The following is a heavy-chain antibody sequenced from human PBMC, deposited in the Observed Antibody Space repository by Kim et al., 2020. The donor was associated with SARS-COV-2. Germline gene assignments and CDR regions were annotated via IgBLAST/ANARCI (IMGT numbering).Heavy chain of an antibody. V-gene: IGHV1-46*01. J-gene: IGHJ4*02. D-gene: IGHD3-3*01. CDR3: ARFWSGYYTAYFDC. Sequence: AQKFQARVTMTRGQSTSTVYLELSSLRAEDSAVYYCARFWSGYYTAYFDCWGQGTLVTVSS.